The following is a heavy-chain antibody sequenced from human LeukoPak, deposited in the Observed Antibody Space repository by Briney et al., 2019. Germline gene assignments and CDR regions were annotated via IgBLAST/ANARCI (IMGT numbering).Heavy chain of an antibody. CDR1: GGSVSSGGYY. V-gene: IGHV4-31*03. D-gene: IGHD3-3*01. CDR2: MYYSGST. CDR3: ARTIRFLEWSDWFDP. Sequence: SETLSLTCTVSGGSVSSGGYYWSWIRQHPGKGLEWIGYMYYSGSTYYNPSLKSRVTISVDTSKNQFSLKLSSVTAADTAVYYCARTIRFLEWSDWFDPWGQGTLVTVSS. J-gene: IGHJ5*02.